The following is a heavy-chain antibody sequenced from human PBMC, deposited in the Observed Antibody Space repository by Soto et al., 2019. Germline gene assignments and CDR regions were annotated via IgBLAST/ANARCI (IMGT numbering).Heavy chain of an antibody. D-gene: IGHD1-26*01. V-gene: IGHV4-31*03. CDR1: GGSISSGGYY. CDR3: ARYQATDGMDV. J-gene: IGHJ6*02. CDR2: IYYSGST. Sequence: QVQLQESGPGLVKPSQTLSLTCTVSGGSISSGGYYWSWIRQHPGKGLEWIGYIYYSGSTYYNPSLKSRVTISEATYKNQRYLKLSSVTAADTAVYYWARYQATDGMDVWGQGTTVTVSS.